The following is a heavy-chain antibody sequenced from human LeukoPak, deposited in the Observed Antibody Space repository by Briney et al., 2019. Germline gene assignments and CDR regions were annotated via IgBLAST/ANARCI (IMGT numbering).Heavy chain of an antibody. V-gene: IGHV1-8*01. Sequence: ASVKVSCMASGYTFTSYDISWVRQATGQGLEWMGWMNPNSGNTGYAQKFQGRVTMTRNTSISTAYMELSSLRSEDTAVYYCARASSSGGWYYFDYWGQGTLVTVSS. J-gene: IGHJ4*02. CDR3: ARASSSGGWYYFDY. CDR2: MNPNSGNT. CDR1: GYTFTSYD. D-gene: IGHD2-15*01.